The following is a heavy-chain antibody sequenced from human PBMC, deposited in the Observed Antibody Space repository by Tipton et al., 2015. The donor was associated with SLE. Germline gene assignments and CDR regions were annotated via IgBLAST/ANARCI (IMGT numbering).Heavy chain of an antibody. J-gene: IGHJ4*02. CDR1: GFTFSSYW. Sequence: SLRLSCAASGFTFSSYWMSCVRQAPGKGLEWVANIKQDGSEKYYVDSVKGRFTISRDNAKNSLYLQMTSLRAEDTAVYYCARAYYDFWSGYFDYWGQGTLVTVSS. CDR2: IKQDGSEK. CDR3: ARAYYDFWSGYFDY. V-gene: IGHV3-7*01. D-gene: IGHD3-3*01.